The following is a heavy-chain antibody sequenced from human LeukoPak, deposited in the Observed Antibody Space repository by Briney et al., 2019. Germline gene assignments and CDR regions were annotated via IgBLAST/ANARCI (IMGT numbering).Heavy chain of an antibody. D-gene: IGHD3-3*01. V-gene: IGHV1-69*10. CDR3: AAIPVFGVVLHQEPV. Sequence: SVKVSCKTSGATFSDYALNWVRQAPGQGLEWMGVFIPILSTANSTQKFHDRLTITADISTNTAYMELSSLRSEDTAVYFCAAIPVFGVVLHQEPVWGKGTTVTVSS. CDR2: FIPILSTA. CDR1: GATFSDYA. J-gene: IGHJ6*04.